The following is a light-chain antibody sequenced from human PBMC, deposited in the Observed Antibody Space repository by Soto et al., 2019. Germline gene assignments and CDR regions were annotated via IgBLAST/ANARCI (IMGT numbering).Light chain of an antibody. CDR3: QHCYSTHRT. CDR1: QSISNY. J-gene: IGKJ1*01. Sequence: DIQMTQSPSSLSASVGDRVTITCRASQSISNYLNWYQQKPGKAPKLLIYGASNLQSGVPSRFSGSGSGTDFTLTISRLQPEDFATYYCQHCYSTHRTFGQGTKVEIK. CDR2: GAS. V-gene: IGKV1-39*01.